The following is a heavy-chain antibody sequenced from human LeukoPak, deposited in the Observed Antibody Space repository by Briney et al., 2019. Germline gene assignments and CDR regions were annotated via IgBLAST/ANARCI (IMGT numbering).Heavy chain of an antibody. V-gene: IGHV3-30*02. J-gene: IGHJ2*01. Sequence: GGSLRLSCAASGFTFSSLAIHWVRQPPGKGLEWVAVVGNTGQAKVYSDSVRGRFTISKDSSTNAVYLELNSLRDDDTAVYYCAKEAGWGTWYFDFWGRGALVTVSS. CDR2: VGNTGQAK. CDR1: GFTFSSLA. D-gene: IGHD3-16*01. CDR3: AKEAGWGTWYFDF.